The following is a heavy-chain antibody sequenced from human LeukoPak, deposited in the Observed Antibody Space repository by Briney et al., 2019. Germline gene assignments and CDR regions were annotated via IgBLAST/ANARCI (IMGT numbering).Heavy chain of an antibody. CDR3: AKSYAYYYDSSGYGDFDY. J-gene: IGHJ4*02. CDR2: INIDERIT. Sequence: GGSLRLSCAASGFSFSTQRMHWVRQAPGKGLVWVSYINIDERITGYADSVKGRFTISRDNSKNTLYLQMNSLRAEDTAVYYCAKSYAYYYDSSGYGDFDYWGQGTLVTVSS. V-gene: IGHV3-74*01. CDR1: GFSFSTQR. D-gene: IGHD3-22*01.